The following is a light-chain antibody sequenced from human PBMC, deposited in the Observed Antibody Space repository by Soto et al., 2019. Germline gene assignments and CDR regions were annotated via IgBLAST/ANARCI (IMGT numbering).Light chain of an antibody. CDR3: QQYSSWLWT. CDR2: GAS. CDR1: QTVLSSY. Sequence: EIVLTQSPGTLSLSPGEPVTLSCRASQTVLSSYVAWYQQKPGQAPRLLIYGASSRATGIPDRFSGGGSGTDFTLTISRLEPEDFAVYYCQQYSSWLWTFGQGTKVEIK. J-gene: IGKJ1*01. V-gene: IGKV3-20*01.